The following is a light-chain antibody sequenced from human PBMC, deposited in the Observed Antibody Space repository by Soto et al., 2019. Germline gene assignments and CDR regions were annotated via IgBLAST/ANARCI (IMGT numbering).Light chain of an antibody. J-gene: IGKJ5*01. V-gene: IGKV3D-15*01. CDR1: QSVTGSY. CDR3: QQYNNWPPIT. CDR2: GAS. Sequence: IVLTHSPGTVSLSRGERATLCCRASQSVTGSYLAWYQQKPGQAPRLLMHGASTRTTGIPARFSGSGSGTEFTLTISSLQSEDFAVYFCQQYNNWPPITFGQGTRLEIK.